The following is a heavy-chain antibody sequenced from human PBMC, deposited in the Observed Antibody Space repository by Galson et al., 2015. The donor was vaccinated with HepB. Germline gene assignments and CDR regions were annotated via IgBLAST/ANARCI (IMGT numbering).Heavy chain of an antibody. Sequence: SLRLSCAASGFTFSSYSMNWVRQAPGKGLEWVSSISSSSSYIYYADSVKGRFTISRDNAKNSLYLQMNSLRAEDTAVYYCARDGEDIVVVPADSKYNWFDPWGQGTLVTVSS. D-gene: IGHD2-2*01. CDR1: GFTFSSYS. J-gene: IGHJ5*02. CDR3: ARDGEDIVVVPADSKYNWFDP. CDR2: ISSSSSYI. V-gene: IGHV3-21*01.